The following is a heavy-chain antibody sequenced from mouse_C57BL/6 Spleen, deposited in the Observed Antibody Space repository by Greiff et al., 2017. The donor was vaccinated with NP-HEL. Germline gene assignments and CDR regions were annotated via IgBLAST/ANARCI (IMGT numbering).Heavy chain of an antibody. CDR3: TRDVGYFFAY. D-gene: IGHD2-3*01. J-gene: IGHJ3*01. Sequence: EVKLVESGEGLVKPGGSLKLSCAASGFTFSSYAMSWVRQTPEKRLEWVAYISSGGDYIYYADTVKGRFTITRDNARNTLYRQMSSLKSEDTAMYYCTRDVGYFFAYWGQGTLVTVSA. V-gene: IGHV5-9-1*02. CDR2: ISSGGDYI. CDR1: GFTFSSYA.